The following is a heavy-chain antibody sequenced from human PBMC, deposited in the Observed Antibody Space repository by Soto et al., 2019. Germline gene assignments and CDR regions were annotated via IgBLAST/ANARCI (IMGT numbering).Heavy chain of an antibody. V-gene: IGHV5-51*01. CDR1: GYSFTSYW. J-gene: IGHJ4*02. CDR3: ARQGGEYNTISDY. CDR2: IYPGDPDA. D-gene: IGHD3-10*01. Sequence: GESLKISCKGSGYSFTSYWISWVRQTPGKGLEWMGMIYPGDPDARYSPSFEGQVTFSVDKSINTAYLQWNSLKASDTAMYYCARQGGEYNTISDYWGQGTLVTVSS.